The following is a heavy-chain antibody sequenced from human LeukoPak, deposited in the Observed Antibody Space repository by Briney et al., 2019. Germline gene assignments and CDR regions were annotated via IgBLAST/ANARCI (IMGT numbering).Heavy chain of an antibody. V-gene: IGHV4-59*01. CDR2: IYYSGST. D-gene: IGHD1-14*01. CDR1: GGSISSYY. Sequence: SETLSLTCTVSGGSISSYYWSWIRQPPGKGLEWIGYIYYSGSTNYNPSLKSRVTISVDTSKNQFSLKLSSVTAADTAVYYCARVVPGPDAFDIWGQGTMVTVSS. CDR3: ARVVPGPDAFDI. J-gene: IGHJ3*02.